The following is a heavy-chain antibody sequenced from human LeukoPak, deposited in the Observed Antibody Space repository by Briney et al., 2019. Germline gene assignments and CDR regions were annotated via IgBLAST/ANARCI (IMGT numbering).Heavy chain of an antibody. Sequence: PSQTLSLTCTVSGGSISSGGYYWSWIRQPPGKGLEWIGYIYHSGSTYYNPSLKSRVTISVDRSKNQFSLKLSSVTAADTAVYYCARDPGELYFDYWGQGTLVTVSS. D-gene: IGHD1-7*01. CDR2: IYHSGST. CDR3: ARDPGELYFDY. V-gene: IGHV4-30-2*01. J-gene: IGHJ4*02. CDR1: GGSISSGGYY.